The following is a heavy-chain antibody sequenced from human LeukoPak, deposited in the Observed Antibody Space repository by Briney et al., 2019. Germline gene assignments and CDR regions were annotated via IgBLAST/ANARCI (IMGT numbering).Heavy chain of an antibody. CDR1: GYTFSSYS. CDR2: ISSSSSYI. D-gene: IGHD2-8*01. J-gene: IGHJ5*02. CDR3: ARDLLMVYAIDEQSRNWFDP. V-gene: IGHV3-21*01. Sequence: PGRSLRLSCAASGYTFSSYSMYWVHQAPGKGLEWVSSISSSSSYIYYADSVKGRFTISRDNAKNSLYLQMNSLRAEDTAVYYCARDLLMVYAIDEQSRNWFDPWGQGTLVTVSS.